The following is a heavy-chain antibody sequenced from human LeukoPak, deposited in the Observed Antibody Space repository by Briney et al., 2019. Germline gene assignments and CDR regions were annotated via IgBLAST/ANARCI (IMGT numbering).Heavy chain of an antibody. CDR2: IYYSGST. D-gene: IGHD6-19*01. Sequence: SETLSLTCTVSGGSISSSSYYWGWIRQPPGKGLEWIGSIYYSGSTYYNPSLKSRVTISVDTSKNQFSLKLSSVTAADTAVYYCARVRWLAVAASTYFDYWGQGTLVTVSS. V-gene: IGHV4-39*07. CDR3: ARVRWLAVAASTYFDY. CDR1: GGSISSSSYY. J-gene: IGHJ4*02.